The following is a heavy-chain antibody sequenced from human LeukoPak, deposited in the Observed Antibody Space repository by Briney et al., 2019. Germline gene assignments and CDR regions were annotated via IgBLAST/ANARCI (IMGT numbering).Heavy chain of an antibody. CDR3: TTDLGITMIRGVTVS. D-gene: IGHD3-10*01. J-gene: IGHJ5*02. CDR2: IKSKADGETT. Sequence: GSLRLSCAASGFTYTHAWMTWVRQAPGKGLEWVGRIKSKADGETTDYAAPVKGRFFMSRDDSKATLYLQMNYLETEDTAVYYCTTDLGITMIRGVTVSWGQGTLVTVSS. V-gene: IGHV3-15*01. CDR1: GFTYTHAW.